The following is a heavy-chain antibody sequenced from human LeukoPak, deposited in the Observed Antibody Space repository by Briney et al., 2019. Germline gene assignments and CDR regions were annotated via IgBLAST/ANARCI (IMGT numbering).Heavy chain of an antibody. CDR2: ITEGSGGST. CDR1: GFTFSTYA. V-gene: IGHV3-23*01. Sequence: GSLRLSCAASGFTFSTYAMNWVRQIPGKGLEWVAAITEGSGGSTYYADSVTGRFTISSDDSKNTLHLLMNSLRAEDTGVYYCAKGLGYCGRASCAEDYCGQGTQVTVSS. CDR3: AKGLGYCGRASCAEDY. J-gene: IGHJ4*02. D-gene: IGHD2-2*03.